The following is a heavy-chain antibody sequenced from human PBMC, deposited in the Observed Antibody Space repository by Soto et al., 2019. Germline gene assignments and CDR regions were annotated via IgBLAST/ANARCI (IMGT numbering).Heavy chain of an antibody. Sequence: GGSLRLSCAASGFTFSSYSMNWVRQAPGKGLEWVSSISSSSSYIYYAESVKGRFTISRDNAKNSLYLQMNSLRAEDTAVYYCARDPGAFDIWGQGTMVTVSS. CDR1: GFTFSSYS. CDR3: ARDPGAFDI. CDR2: ISSSSSYI. V-gene: IGHV3-21*01. J-gene: IGHJ3*02.